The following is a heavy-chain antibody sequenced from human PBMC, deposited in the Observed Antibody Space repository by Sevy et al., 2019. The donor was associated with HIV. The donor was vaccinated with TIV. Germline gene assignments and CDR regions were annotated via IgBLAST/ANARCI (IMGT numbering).Heavy chain of an antibody. CDR1: GYTLSELS. CDR2: FDLEDGET. D-gene: IGHD3-22*01. J-gene: IGHJ4*02. CDR3: VITKDYYDNSGYPFDY. V-gene: IGHV1-24*01. Sequence: ASVKVSCKVFGYTLSELSMHWVRQTPGKGLEGMGSFDLEDGETIYAQKFQGRVAMTEDTSTDTAYMELRSLRSEDTAVFYCVITKDYYDNSGYPFDYWRQGTLVTVSS.